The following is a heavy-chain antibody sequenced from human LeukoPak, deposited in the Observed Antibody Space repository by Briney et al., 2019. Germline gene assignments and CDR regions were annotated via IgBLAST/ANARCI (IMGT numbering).Heavy chain of an antibody. CDR1: GGSFSGYY. J-gene: IGHJ6*02. CDR2: INHSGST. D-gene: IGHD3-10*01. Sequence: SETLSLTCAVYGGSFSGYYWSWIRQPPGKGLEWIGEINHSGSTNYNPSLKSRVTISVDTSKNQFSLKLSSVTAADTAVYYCARGPARDYGSGSPSGLPYYYYGMDVWGQGTTVTVTS. CDR3: ARGPARDYGSGSPSGLPYYYYGMDV. V-gene: IGHV4-34*01.